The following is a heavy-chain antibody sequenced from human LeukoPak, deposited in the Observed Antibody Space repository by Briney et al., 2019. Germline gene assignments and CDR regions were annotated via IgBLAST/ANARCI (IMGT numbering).Heavy chain of an antibody. CDR3: ARVALRGYCSGGSCSSGWFDP. J-gene: IGHJ5*02. Sequence: SETLSLTCAVSGGSISSSNWWSWVRQPPGKGLEWIGEIYHSGSTNYNPSLKSRVTISVDKSKNQFSLKLSSVTAADTAVYYCARVALRGYCSGGSCSSGWFDPWGQGTLVTVSS. D-gene: IGHD2-15*01. V-gene: IGHV4-4*02. CDR1: GGSISSSNW. CDR2: IYHSGST.